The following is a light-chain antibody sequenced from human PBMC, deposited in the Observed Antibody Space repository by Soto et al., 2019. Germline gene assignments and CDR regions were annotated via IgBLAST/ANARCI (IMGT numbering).Light chain of an antibody. V-gene: IGKV1-39*01. J-gene: IGKJ2*01. CDR3: QQIHSTSSYT. Sequence: DIQMTQSPSSLSASVGDRVTMTCRASQNIRNYLNWYQQRPGKTPNLLVYAASNLRSGVPSRFSGSGSGTLFTLTITTLQPEDFATYYCQQIHSTSSYTFGQGTKVDIK. CDR1: QNIRNY. CDR2: AAS.